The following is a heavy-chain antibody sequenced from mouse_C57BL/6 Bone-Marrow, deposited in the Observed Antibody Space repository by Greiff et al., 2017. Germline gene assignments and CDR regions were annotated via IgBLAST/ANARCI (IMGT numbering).Heavy chain of an antibody. CDR3: AREVTGTDYAMDY. CDR2: IDPSDSYT. J-gene: IGHJ4*01. D-gene: IGHD4-1*01. CDR1: GYTFTSYW. V-gene: IGHV1-50*01. Sequence: QVQLQQSGAELVKPGASVKLSCKASGYTFTSYWMQWVKQRPGQGLEWIGEIDPSDSYTNYNQKFKGKATLTVDTSSSTAYMQLSSLTSEDSAVYYCAREVTGTDYAMDYWGQGTSVTVSS.